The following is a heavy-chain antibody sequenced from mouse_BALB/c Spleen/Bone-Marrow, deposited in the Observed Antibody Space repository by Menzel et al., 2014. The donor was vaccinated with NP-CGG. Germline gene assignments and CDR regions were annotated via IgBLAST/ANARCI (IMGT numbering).Heavy chain of an antibody. CDR3: ARPYDFGAWFAY. J-gene: IGHJ3*01. Sequence: EVQLQQSGGDLVKPGGSLKLSCAASGFTFSSYGMSWVRQTPDKRLEWVATISSGGSYIYYPDSVKGRFTISRDNAKNTLYLQMSSLKSEDTAMYYCARPYDFGAWFAYWGQGTLVTVSA. CDR2: ISSGGSYI. V-gene: IGHV5-6*01. D-gene: IGHD2-4*01. CDR1: GFTFSSYG.